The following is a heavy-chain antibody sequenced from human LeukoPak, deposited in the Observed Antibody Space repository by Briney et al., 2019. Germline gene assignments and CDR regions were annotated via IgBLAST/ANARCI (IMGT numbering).Heavy chain of an antibody. D-gene: IGHD6-13*01. CDR1: GGTFSSYA. CDR2: IIPIFGTA. J-gene: IGHJ4*02. Sequence: ASVKVSCKASGGTFSSYAISWVRQAPGQGLEWMGGIIPIFGTANYAQKFQGRVTITTDESTSTAYMELSSLRSEDTAVYYCARSASVIAALDYWGQGTLVTVSS. V-gene: IGHV1-69*05. CDR3: ARSASVIAALDY.